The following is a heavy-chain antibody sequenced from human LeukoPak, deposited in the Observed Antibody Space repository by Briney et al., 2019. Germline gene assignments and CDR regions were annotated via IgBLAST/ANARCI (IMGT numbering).Heavy chain of an antibody. Sequence: GASVKVSCKTSGYIFTSHGISWVRQAPGQGLEWMGGIIPIFGTANYAQKFQGRVTITADESTSTAYMELSSLRSEDTAVYYCARDDQRREFEYYYGMDVWGQGTTVTVSS. CDR2: IIPIFGTA. CDR1: GYIFTSHG. D-gene: IGHD3-10*01. J-gene: IGHJ6*02. V-gene: IGHV1-69*13. CDR3: ARDDQRREFEYYYGMDV.